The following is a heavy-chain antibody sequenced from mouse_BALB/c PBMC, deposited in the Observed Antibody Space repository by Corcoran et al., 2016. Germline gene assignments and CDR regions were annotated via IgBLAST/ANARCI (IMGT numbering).Heavy chain of an antibody. J-gene: IGHJ2*01. CDR2: IYWDDDK. CDR1: GFSLSTSGMG. V-gene: IGHV8-12*01. Sequence: QVTLKESGPGILQPSQTLSLTCSFSGFSLSTSGMGVSWIRQPSGKGLEWLAHIYWDDDKRYNTSLKSRLTISKDTSSNQVFLKITSVDTADTATYYCARYDYWGQGTTLTVSS. CDR3: ARYDY.